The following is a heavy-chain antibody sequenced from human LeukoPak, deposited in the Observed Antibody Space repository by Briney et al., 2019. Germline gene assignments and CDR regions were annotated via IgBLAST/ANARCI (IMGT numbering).Heavy chain of an antibody. CDR2: ISGDSSFI. V-gene: IGHV3-11*03. CDR1: GFTFSDYY. D-gene: IGHD3-16*01. CDR3: ARYYLGSFDY. Sequence: GGSLRLSCAASGFTFSDYYMTWIRPAPGKGLDWLSYISGDSSFINYADSVKGRYTISRDNAKNSVYLQMNSLRAEDTAVYYCARYYLGSFDYWGQGTLVTVSS. J-gene: IGHJ4*02.